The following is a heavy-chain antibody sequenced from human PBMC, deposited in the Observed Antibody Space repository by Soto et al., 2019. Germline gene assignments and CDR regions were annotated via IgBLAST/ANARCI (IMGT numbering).Heavy chain of an antibody. J-gene: IGHJ4*02. CDR3: ARAQVYGSGSYYNDY. Sequence: SETLSLTCAVYGGSFSGYYWSWIRQPPGKGLEWIGEINHSGSTNYNPSLKSRVTISVDTSKNQFSLKLSSVTAADTAVYYCARAQVYGSGSYYNDYWGQGTLVTVSS. D-gene: IGHD3-10*01. CDR1: GGSFSGYY. CDR2: INHSGST. V-gene: IGHV4-34*01.